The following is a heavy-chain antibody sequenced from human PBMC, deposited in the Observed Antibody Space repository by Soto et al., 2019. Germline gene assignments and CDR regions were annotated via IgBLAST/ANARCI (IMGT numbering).Heavy chain of an antibody. V-gene: IGHV3-23*01. J-gene: IGHJ4*02. D-gene: IGHD2-15*01. CDR2: ISGSGGST. Sequence: GGSLRLSCAASGFTFSSYAMSWVRQAPGKGLEWVSAISGSGGSTYYADSAKGRFTISRDNSKNTLYLQMNSLRAEDTAVYYCAKDGYCSGGSCYQTGYYFDYWGQGTLVTVSS. CDR1: GFTFSSYA. CDR3: AKDGYCSGGSCYQTGYYFDY.